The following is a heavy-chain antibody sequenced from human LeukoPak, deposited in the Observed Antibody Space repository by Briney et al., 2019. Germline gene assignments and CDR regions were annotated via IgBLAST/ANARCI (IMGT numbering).Heavy chain of an antibody. V-gene: IGHV1-69*04. D-gene: IGHD3-9*01. Sequence: SVKVSCKASGYTFTAYYMHWVRQSPGQGLEWMGRIIPILGIANYAQKFQGRVTITADKSTSTAYMELSSLRSEDTAVYYCARDRYYDILTGPFYRAYYYGMDVWGQGTTVTVSS. J-gene: IGHJ6*02. CDR2: IIPILGIA. CDR1: GYTFTAYY. CDR3: ARDRYYDILTGPFYRAYYYGMDV.